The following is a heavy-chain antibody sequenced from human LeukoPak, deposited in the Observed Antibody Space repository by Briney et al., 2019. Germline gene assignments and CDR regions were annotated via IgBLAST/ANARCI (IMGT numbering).Heavy chain of an antibody. D-gene: IGHD4-17*01. CDR1: GFTFSSYG. J-gene: IGHJ4*02. V-gene: IGHV3-30*02. CDR3: ARGSGWTTVTYFDY. CDR2: IRYDGSNK. Sequence: GGSLRLSCAASGFTFSSYGMHWVRQAPGKGLEWVAFIRYDGSNKYYADSVKGRFTISRDNAKNSLYLQMNSLRAEDTAVYYCARGSGWTTVTYFDYWGQGTLVTVSS.